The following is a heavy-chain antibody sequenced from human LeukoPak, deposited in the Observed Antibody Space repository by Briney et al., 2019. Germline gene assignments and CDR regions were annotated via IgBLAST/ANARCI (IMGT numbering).Heavy chain of an antibody. CDR1: RYTLTELS. J-gene: IGHJ4*02. CDR2: FDPEDGET. D-gene: IGHD6-13*01. CDR3: APIPAPPHSSSWLGGY. Sequence: ASVKVSCKVSRYTLTELSMHWVRQAPGKGLEWMGGFDPEDGETIYAQKFQGRVTMTEDTSTDAAYMELSSLRSEDTAVYYCAPIPAPPHSSSWLGGYWGQGTLVTVSS. V-gene: IGHV1-24*01.